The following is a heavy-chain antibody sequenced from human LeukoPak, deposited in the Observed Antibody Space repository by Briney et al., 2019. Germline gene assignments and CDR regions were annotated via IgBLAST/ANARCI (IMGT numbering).Heavy chain of an antibody. CDR2: ISSSNSYI. V-gene: IGHV3-21*01. CDR3: ARDQGLLVVAGRFGY. CDR1: GFTFSSYS. Sequence: PGGSLRLSCAASGFTFSSYSMNWVRQAPGKGLEWVSSISSSNSYIYNANSVKGRSTISRDNAKNSLYLQMNSLRAEDTAVYYCARDQGLLVVAGRFGYWGQGTLVTVSS. D-gene: IGHD6-19*01. J-gene: IGHJ4*02.